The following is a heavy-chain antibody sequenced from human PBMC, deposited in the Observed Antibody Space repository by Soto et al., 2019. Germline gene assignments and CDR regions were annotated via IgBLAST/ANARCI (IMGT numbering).Heavy chain of an antibody. CDR3: ASLDFWSGYYSEGRSPRDY. Sequence: ASVKVSCKASGGTFSSYAISWVRQAPGQGLEWMGGIIPIFGTANYAQKFQGRVTITADESTSTAYMELSSLRSEDTAVYYCASLDFWSGYYSEGRSPRDYWGQGTLVTVSS. D-gene: IGHD3-3*01. CDR1: GGTFSSYA. J-gene: IGHJ4*02. CDR2: IIPIFGTA. V-gene: IGHV1-69*13.